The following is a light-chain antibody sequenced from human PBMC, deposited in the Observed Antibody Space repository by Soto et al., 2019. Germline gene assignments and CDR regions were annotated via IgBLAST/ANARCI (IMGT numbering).Light chain of an antibody. Sequence: QSVLTQTPSVSGALGQRVTISCTGSSSDIGAGYDVNWYQQLPGTAPKLLIYDNNNRPSGVPDRFSGSKSGTSASLAITGLQAEDEADYYCQSYDSSLSVVVFGGGTKLTVL. J-gene: IGLJ2*01. CDR3: QSYDSSLSVVV. CDR2: DNN. CDR1: SSDIGAGYD. V-gene: IGLV1-40*01.